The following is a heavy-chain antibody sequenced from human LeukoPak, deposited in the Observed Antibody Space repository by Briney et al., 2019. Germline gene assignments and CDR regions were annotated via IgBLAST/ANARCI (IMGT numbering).Heavy chain of an antibody. J-gene: IGHJ4*02. CDR2: IYNSGSEV. CDR1: GYSFSTYS. CDR3: AKDVVPDSGWDIDY. D-gene: IGHD6-19*01. V-gene: IGHV3-23*05. Sequence: GGSLRLSCVGYGYSFSTYSMSWVRQGPGKGLEWVSSIYNSGSEVFYADSVKGRFTISRDNSQNTLYLQMNSLRVEDTAICYCAKDVVPDSGWDIDYWGQGTLVTVSS.